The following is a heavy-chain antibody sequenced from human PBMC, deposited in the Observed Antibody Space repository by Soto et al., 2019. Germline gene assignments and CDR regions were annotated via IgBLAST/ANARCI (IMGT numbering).Heavy chain of an antibody. V-gene: IGHV1-2*04. D-gene: IGHD5-18*01. CDR1: GYTFTGYY. J-gene: IGHJ6*02. CDR3: ARHAAMGDYYHYGMDV. CDR2: INPSSGGA. Sequence: GASVEVSCKASGYTFTGYYDHWVRQAPGRGLEWMGWINPSSGGANIAQKFQGWVTMTRDTSIDTAYMELTRLRSDDTAVYYCARHAAMGDYYHYGMDVWGQGTTVTV.